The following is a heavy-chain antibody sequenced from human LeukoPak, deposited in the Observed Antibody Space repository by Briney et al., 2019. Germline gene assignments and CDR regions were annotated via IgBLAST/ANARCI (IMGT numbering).Heavy chain of an antibody. CDR3: AKGYDSSGYYLDY. CDR1: GFSFSSYG. J-gene: IGHJ4*02. V-gene: IGHV3-30*02. Sequence: GGSLRLSXAASGFSFSSYGMHWVRQAPGKGLEWVAYMRSDGSTKYYADSVKGRFTISRDNSKNTLYLQMNSRRPEDTAVYYCAKGYDSSGYYLDYWGQGTPVTVSS. CDR2: MRSDGSTK. D-gene: IGHD3-22*01.